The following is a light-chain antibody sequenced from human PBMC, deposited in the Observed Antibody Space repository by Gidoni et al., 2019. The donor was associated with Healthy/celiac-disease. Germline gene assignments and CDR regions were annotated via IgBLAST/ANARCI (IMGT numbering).Light chain of an antibody. CDR1: QSVSSY. CDR3: QQRSNWPAT. J-gene: IGKJ4*01. CDR2: DAS. V-gene: IGKV3-11*01. Sequence: IVLTQSPATLSLSPGERATLSCRASQSVSSYLAWYQQKPGQAPRLLIYDASNRATGILARCSGSGSGTDFTLTISSLEPEDFAVYYCQQRSNWPATFGGGTKVEIK.